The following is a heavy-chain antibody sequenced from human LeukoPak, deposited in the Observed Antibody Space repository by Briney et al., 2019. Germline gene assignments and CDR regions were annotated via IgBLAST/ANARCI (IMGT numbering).Heavy chain of an antibody. J-gene: IGHJ4*02. CDR3: ATRSGYENFDY. CDR2: MNPNSGNT. CDR1: GYTFTSYD. D-gene: IGHD5-12*01. Sequence: ASVKVSCEASGYTFTSYDINWVRQATGQGLEWMGWMNPNSGNTGYAQKFQGRVTITRNTSISTAYMELSSLRSEDTAVYYCATRSGYENFDYWGQGTLVTVCS. V-gene: IGHV1-8*03.